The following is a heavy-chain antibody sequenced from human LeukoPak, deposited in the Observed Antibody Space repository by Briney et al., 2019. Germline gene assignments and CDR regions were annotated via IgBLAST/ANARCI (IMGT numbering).Heavy chain of an antibody. CDR1: GYTFTGYY. CDR3: AVNYYGSGSYYPNQLYYFDY. CDR2: INPNSGGT. J-gene: IGHJ4*02. V-gene: IGHV1-2*02. Sequence: ASVKVSCKASGYTFTGYYMHWVRQAPGQGLEWMGWINPNSGGTNYAQKFQGRVTMTRDTSISTAYMELSRLRSDDTAVYYCAVNYYGSGSYYPNQLYYFDYWGQGTLVTVSS. D-gene: IGHD3-10*01.